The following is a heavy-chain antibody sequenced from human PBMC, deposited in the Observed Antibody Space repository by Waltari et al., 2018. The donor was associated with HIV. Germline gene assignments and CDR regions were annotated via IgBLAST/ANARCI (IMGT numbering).Heavy chain of an antibody. J-gene: IGHJ5*02. Sequence: QLQLQESGPGLVKPSETLSLPCTVSGCAISSSSYWWGWIRQPPGKGLEWFGSIYYSGSTYYNPSLKSRVTISVDTSNNQFSLNLSSVTAADTAVYYCASNPLIYSSSWNWFDPWGQGTLVTVSS. D-gene: IGHD6-13*01. CDR1: GCAISSSSYW. V-gene: IGHV4-39*01. CDR3: ASNPLIYSSSWNWFDP. CDR2: IYYSGST.